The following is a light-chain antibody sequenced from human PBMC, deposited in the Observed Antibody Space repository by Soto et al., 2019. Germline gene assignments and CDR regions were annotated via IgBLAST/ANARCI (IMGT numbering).Light chain of an antibody. CDR2: SSN. J-gene: IGLJ3*02. V-gene: IGLV1-44*01. CDR3: AAWDDSLNGVV. Sequence: QSVLTQPPSASGTPGQRVTIYCSGSSSNIGSHTLNWYQHLPGTAPKLLIYSSNQRPSGVPDRFSASKSGTSASLAISGLQSEDEADYYCAAWDDSLNGVVFGGGTKLTVL. CDR1: SSNIGSHT.